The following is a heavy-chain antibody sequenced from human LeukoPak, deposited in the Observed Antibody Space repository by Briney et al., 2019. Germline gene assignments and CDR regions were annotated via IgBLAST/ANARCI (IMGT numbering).Heavy chain of an antibody. CDR3: ARGPGGFWSGYPSGYFDY. CDR1: GGSFGGYY. Sequence: PSETLSLTCAVYGGSFGGYYWSWIRQPPGKGLEWIGEINHSGNTNYNPSLKSRVTISVDTSKNQFSLKLSSVTAADTAVYYCARGPGGFWSGYPSGYFDYWGQGTLVTVSS. CDR2: INHSGNT. J-gene: IGHJ4*02. V-gene: IGHV4-34*01. D-gene: IGHD3-3*01.